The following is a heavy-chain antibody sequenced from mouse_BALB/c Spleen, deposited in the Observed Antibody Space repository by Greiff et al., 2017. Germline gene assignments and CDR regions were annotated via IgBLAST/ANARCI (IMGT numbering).Heavy chain of an antibody. J-gene: IGHJ4*01. CDR3: AREEDYGSYDAMDY. CDR2: ISYSGST. CDR1: GYSITSDYA. D-gene: IGHD2-2*01. Sequence: DVKLQESGPGLVKPSQSLSLTCTVTGYSITSDYAWNWIRQFPGNKLEWMGYISYSGSTSYNPSLQSRISITRDTSKNQFFLQLNSVTTEDTATYYGAREEDYGSYDAMDYWGQGTSVTVSS. V-gene: IGHV3-2*02.